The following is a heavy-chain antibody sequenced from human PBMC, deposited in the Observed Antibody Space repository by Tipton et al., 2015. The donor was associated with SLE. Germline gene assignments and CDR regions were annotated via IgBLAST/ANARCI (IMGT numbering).Heavy chain of an antibody. CDR2: INPSGGST. V-gene: IGHV1-46*01. D-gene: IGHD3-16*01. CDR1: GYTFTSYY. Sequence: VQLVQSGAEVKKPGASVKVSCKASGYTFTSYYMHWVRRAPGQGLEWMGIINPSGGSTSYAQKFQGRVTMTRDTSTSTVYMELSSLRSEDTAVYYCARGAGPITSFGNYYYYYYMDVWGKGTTVTVSS. CDR3: ARGAGPITSFGNYYYYYYMDV. J-gene: IGHJ6*03.